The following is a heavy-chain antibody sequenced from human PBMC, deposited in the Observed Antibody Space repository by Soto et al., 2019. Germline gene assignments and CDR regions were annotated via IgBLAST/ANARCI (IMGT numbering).Heavy chain of an antibody. CDR1: GGSMSSYY. J-gene: IGHJ5*02. CDR3: ARCVLGTSCYNP. D-gene: IGHD2-2*02. Sequence: SETLSLTCTVSGGSMSSYYWSWIRQPPGKGLEWIGYIYYSGSTYYNPSLKSRVTISVDKSKNEFSLKLRSVTAADTAVYYCARCVLGTSCYNPWGQGTLVTVSS. V-gene: IGHV4-59*12. CDR2: IYYSGST.